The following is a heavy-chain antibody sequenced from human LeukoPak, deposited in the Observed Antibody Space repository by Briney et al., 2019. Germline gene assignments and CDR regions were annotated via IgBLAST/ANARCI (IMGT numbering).Heavy chain of an antibody. Sequence: SETLSLTCTVSGGSISSHYWNWIRQPPGKGLEWIGYIYYSRSTNYNPSLKSRVTISVDTSKNQFFLKLSSVTAADTAVYYCAREDYYDSSGFDYWGQGTLVTVSS. CDR2: IYYSRST. CDR1: GGSISSHY. D-gene: IGHD3-22*01. V-gene: IGHV4-59*11. CDR3: AREDYYDSSGFDY. J-gene: IGHJ4*02.